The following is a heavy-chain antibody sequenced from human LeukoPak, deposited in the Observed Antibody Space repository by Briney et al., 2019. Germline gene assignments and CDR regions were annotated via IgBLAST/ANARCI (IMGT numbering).Heavy chain of an antibody. Sequence: ASVKVSCKASGYTFTGYYMHWVRQAPEQGLEWMGWINPKSGGTNYAQKFQGRVTMTRDTSISTAYMGLSRLRSDDTAVYYCARDLRAYYYGSGRQGFYDYWGQGTLVTVSS. CDR2: INPKSGGT. D-gene: IGHD3-10*01. V-gene: IGHV1-2*02. CDR3: ARDLRAYYYGSGRQGFYDY. J-gene: IGHJ4*02. CDR1: GYTFTGYY.